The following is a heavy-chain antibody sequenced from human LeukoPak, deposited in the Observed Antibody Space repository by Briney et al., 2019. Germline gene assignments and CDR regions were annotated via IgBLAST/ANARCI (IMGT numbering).Heavy chain of an antibody. CDR2: IYHSGST. CDR1: GGSISSGGYS. D-gene: IGHD3-3*02. V-gene: IGHV4-30-2*01. CDR3: ARSHPHLGRKSDY. J-gene: IGHJ4*02. Sequence: PSETLSLTCAVSGGSISSGGYSWSWIRQPPGKGLEWIGYIYHSGSTYYNPSLKSRVTISVDRSKNQFSLKLSSVTAADTAVYYCARSHPHLGRKSDYWGQGTLVTVSS.